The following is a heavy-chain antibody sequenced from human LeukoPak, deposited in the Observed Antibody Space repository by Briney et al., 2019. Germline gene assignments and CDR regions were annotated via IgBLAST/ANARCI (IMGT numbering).Heavy chain of an antibody. J-gene: IGHJ4*02. CDR1: GFPFSDYE. V-gene: IGHV3-48*03. D-gene: IGHD6-19*01. CDR3: ALLAVASEFDY. Sequence: QTGGSLRLSCVVSGFPFSDYEMNWVRHAPAQGLEWVSNIASSGTIKYYADPVKGRFSISRDNAKSSLYLQMNSLRVEDTAVYYCALLAVASEFDYWGQGALVTVSS. CDR2: IASSGTIK.